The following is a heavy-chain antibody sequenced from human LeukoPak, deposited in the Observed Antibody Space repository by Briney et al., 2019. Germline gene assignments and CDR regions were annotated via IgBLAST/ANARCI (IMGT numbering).Heavy chain of an antibody. CDR1: GGSFSGYY. V-gene: IGHV4-34*01. J-gene: IGHJ4*02. CDR2: INHSGST. CDR3: AREGYYYDSSGYLQVN. D-gene: IGHD3-22*01. Sequence: SETLSLTCAVYGGSFSGYYWSWIRQPPGKGLEWIGEINHSGSTNYNPSLESRVPISVDTSKNQFSLKLSSVTAADTAVYYCAREGYYYDSSGYLQVNWGQGTLVTVSS.